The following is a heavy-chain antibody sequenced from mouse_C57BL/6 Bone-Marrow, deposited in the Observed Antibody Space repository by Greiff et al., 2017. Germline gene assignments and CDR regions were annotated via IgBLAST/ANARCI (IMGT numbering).Heavy chain of an antibody. CDR1: GYTFTSYW. Sequence: QVQLQQPGAELVKPGASVKLSCKASGYTFTSYWMHWVKQRPGRGLEWIGRFDPSSGGTKYNEKFKGKATLTVDKPSSTVYMQLSSLTSEDSAVCDCERSYYGGSGFDYWGQGTTLTVSA. CDR3: ERSYYGGSGFDY. V-gene: IGHV1-72*01. D-gene: IGHD1-1*01. CDR2: FDPSSGGT. J-gene: IGHJ2*01.